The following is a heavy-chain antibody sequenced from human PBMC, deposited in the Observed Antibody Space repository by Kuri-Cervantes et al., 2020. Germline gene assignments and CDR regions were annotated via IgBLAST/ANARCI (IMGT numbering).Heavy chain of an antibody. CDR2: ISGSGGST. J-gene: IGHJ6*02. CDR3: AKEKRGYCSSTSCYFDYYYYYGMDV. D-gene: IGHD2-2*01. Sequence: LSLTCAASGFTFSSYAMSWVRQAPGKGLEWVSAISGSGGSTYYADSVKGRFTISRDNSKNTPYLQMNSLRAEDTAVYYCAKEKRGYCSSTSCYFDYYYYYGMDVWGQGTTVTVSS. V-gene: IGHV3-23*01. CDR1: GFTFSSYA.